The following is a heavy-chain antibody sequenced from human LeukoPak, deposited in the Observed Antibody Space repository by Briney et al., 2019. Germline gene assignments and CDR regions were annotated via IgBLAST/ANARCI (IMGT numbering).Heavy chain of an antibody. D-gene: IGHD2-2*01. Sequence: SETLSLTCAVYGGSFSGYYWSWIRQPPGKGLEWIGEINHSGSTNYNPSLKSRVTISVDTSKNQFSLKLSSVTAADTAVYYCARGAASVPAAMRVAYYYGMDVWGQGTTVTVSS. V-gene: IGHV4-34*01. CDR2: INHSGST. CDR1: GGSFSGYY. CDR3: ARGAASVPAAMRVAYYYGMDV. J-gene: IGHJ6*02.